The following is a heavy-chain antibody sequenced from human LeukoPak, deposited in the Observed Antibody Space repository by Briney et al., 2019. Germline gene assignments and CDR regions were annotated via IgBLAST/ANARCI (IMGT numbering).Heavy chain of an antibody. D-gene: IGHD4-17*01. CDR1: GFTFSSYS. V-gene: IGHV3-21*01. CDR2: ISSSSSYI. J-gene: IGHJ4*02. Sequence: GGSLRLSCAASGFTFSSYSMNWVRQAPGKGPEWVSSISSSSSYIYYADSVKGRFTISRDNAKNSLYLQMNSLRAEDTAVYYCARFGDDYGDYFFDYWGQGTLVTVSS. CDR3: ARFGDDYGDYFFDY.